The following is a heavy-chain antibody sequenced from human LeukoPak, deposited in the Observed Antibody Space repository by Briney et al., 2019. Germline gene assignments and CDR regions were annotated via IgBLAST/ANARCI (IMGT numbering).Heavy chain of an antibody. CDR1: GFTSSSYA. V-gene: IGHV3-23*01. J-gene: IGHJ4*02. CDR3: AKAKYCSSTSCYAACDY. CDR2: ISGSGGRT. Sequence: AGSLRLSCAASGFTSSSYAMSWVRHAPGKGLEWVSAISGSGGRTYYANFVKGRFTICRDNSKNTLYLQMNSLRAEDTAVYYCAKAKYCSSTSCYAACDYWGQGTLVTVSS. D-gene: IGHD2-2*01.